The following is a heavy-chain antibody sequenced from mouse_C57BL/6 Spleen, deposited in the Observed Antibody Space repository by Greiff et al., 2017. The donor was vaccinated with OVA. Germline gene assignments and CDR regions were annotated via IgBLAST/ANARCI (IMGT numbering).Heavy chain of an antibody. CDR2: IRNKANGYTT. CDR3: ARYIPLEGNYLDY. CDR1: GFTFTDYY. Sequence: EVQLVESGGGLVQPGGSLSLSCAASGFTFTDYYMSWVRQPPGKALEWLGFIRNKANGYTTEYSSSVKGRFTISRDNSKSILYLQMNALRAEDSATYDCARYIPLEGNYLDYWGQGTTLTVSS. V-gene: IGHV7-3*01. J-gene: IGHJ2*01.